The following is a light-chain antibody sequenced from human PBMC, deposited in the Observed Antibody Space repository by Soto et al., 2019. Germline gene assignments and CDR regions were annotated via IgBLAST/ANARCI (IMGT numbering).Light chain of an antibody. CDR3: SSYSSTSTLAV. J-gene: IGLJ2*01. CDR2: EVT. Sequence: QSVLTQPASVSGSPGQSITISCTGTSSDVGGFNYVSWYQQHPGKAPQLMIFEVTNRPSGVSDRFSGSKSGNTASLTISGLQAEGEALYYCSSYSSTSTLAVFGGGTKVTVL. V-gene: IGLV2-14*01. CDR1: SSDVGGFNY.